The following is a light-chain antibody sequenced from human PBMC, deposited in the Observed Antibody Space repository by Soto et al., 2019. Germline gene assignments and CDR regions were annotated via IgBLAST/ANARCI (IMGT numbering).Light chain of an antibody. CDR2: GVS. J-gene: IGKJ3*01. V-gene: IGKV3-15*01. CDR3: QQYNDWPFT. CDR1: QSVSVN. Sequence: EIVMTQSPGTLSVSPGERATLSCRASQSVSVNLAWYQQKPGQATRLLIYGVSTRATGIQARFSGSESGTEFTLTISSLQSEDFAFYYCQQYNDWPFTFGPGTKVDIK.